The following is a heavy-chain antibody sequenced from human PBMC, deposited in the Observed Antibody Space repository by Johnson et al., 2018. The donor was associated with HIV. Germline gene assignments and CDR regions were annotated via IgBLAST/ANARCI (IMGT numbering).Heavy chain of an antibody. CDR2: ISWDGGRT. J-gene: IGHJ3*02. Sequence: VQLVESGGGVVRPGGSLRLSCAAFGFTVSSNYMSWVRQAPGKGLEWVSGISWDGGRTYYADSVKGRFTISRDNRKNSLYLQMNSLRAEDTALYYCAKDSSSWTRGAFDIWGQGTMVTVSS. CDR1: GFTVSSNY. D-gene: IGHD6-13*01. CDR3: AKDSSSWTRGAFDI. V-gene: IGHV3-43D*03.